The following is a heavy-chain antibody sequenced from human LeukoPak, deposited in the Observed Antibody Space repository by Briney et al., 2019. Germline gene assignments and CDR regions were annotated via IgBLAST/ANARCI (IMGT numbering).Heavy chain of an antibody. D-gene: IGHD3-10*01. CDR3: ARNLWFRESSDAFYI. CDR1: GYTFTGYY. J-gene: IGHJ3*02. CDR2: INPNSGGT. V-gene: IGHV1-2*02. Sequence: ASVKVSCRASGYTFTGYYMHWVRQAPGQGLEWMGWINPNSGGTNYAQKFQGRVTMTRDTSISTAYMELSRLRSDDTAVYYCARNLWFRESSDAFYIWGQGTMVTVSS.